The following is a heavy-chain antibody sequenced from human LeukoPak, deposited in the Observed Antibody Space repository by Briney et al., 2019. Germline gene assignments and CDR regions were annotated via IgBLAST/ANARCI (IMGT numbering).Heavy chain of an antibody. CDR2: ISSSSNTI. Sequence: PGGSLRLSCAASGFTFSSYSMTWVRQAPGKGLEWVSYISSSSNTIYYADSVKGRFTISRDNAKNSLYLQMNSLRAEDTAVYYCARDYGGNRWGFDPWGQGTLVTVSS. J-gene: IGHJ5*02. CDR1: GFTFSSYS. D-gene: IGHD4-23*01. V-gene: IGHV3-48*01. CDR3: ARDYGGNRWGFDP.